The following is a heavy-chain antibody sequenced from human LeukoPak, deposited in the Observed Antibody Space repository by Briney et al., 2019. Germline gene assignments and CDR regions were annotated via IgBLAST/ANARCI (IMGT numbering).Heavy chain of an antibody. Sequence: SVKVSCKASGGTFSSYAISWVRQAPGQGLEWMGGIIPIFGTANYAQKFQGRVTITADESTSTAYMELSSLRSEDTAVYYCAGWELWFGELWSFDYWGQGTLVTVSS. V-gene: IGHV1-69*13. CDR1: GGTFSSYA. D-gene: IGHD3-10*01. J-gene: IGHJ4*02. CDR3: AGWELWFGELWSFDY. CDR2: IIPIFGTA.